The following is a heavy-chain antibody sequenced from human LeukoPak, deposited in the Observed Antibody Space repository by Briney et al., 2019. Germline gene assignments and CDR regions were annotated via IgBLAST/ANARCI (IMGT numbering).Heavy chain of an antibody. CDR1: GFTFSSYA. V-gene: IGHV3-30-3*01. CDR2: ISYDGSNK. Sequence: PGGSLRLSCAASGFTFSSYAMHWVRQAPGKGLEWVAVISYDGSNKYYADSVKGRFTISRDNSKNTLYLQMNSLRAEDTAVYYCARDGTDYYDSSGYYLFGYWGQGTLVTVSS. CDR3: ARDGTDYYDSSGYYLFGY. J-gene: IGHJ4*02. D-gene: IGHD3-22*01.